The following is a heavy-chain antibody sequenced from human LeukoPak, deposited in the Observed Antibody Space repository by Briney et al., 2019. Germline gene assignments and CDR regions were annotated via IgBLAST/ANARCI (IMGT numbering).Heavy chain of an antibody. CDR1: GFTFRSYT. Sequence: PGGSLRLSCAASGFTFRSYTMSWVRQAPGKGLEWVSVISGSGGNTYYADPVKGRFTISRDNAKNSLYLQMNSLRAEDTAVYYCATDLIHYYASGAKTWGQGTLVTVSS. V-gene: IGHV3-23*01. J-gene: IGHJ5*02. CDR3: ATDLIHYYASGAKT. D-gene: IGHD3-10*01. CDR2: ISGSGGNT.